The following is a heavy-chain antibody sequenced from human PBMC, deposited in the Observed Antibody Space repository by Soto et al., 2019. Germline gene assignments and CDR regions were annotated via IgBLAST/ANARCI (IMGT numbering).Heavy chain of an antibody. CDR1: GFSFSDYF. CDR3: ARSILGTAGPFDL. Sequence: GGSLRLSCAASGFSFSDYFMTWIRQAPGKRLERVSYIGTSAGYIFYAASVRGRFTISRDNAGNSLSLQMDSLRAEDTAVYYCARSILGTAGPFDLWGPGTMVTVSS. D-gene: IGHD7-27*01. CDR2: IGTSAGYI. J-gene: IGHJ3*01. V-gene: IGHV3-11*01.